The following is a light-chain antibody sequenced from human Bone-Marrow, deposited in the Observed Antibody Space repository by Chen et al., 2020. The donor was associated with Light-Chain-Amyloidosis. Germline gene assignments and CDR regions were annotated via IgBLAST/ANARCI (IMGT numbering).Light chain of an antibody. CDR3: QVWDRSSDRPV. J-gene: IGLJ3*02. Sequence: SYVLTQPSSLSVAPGQTATIAFGGNNIGSTSVHWYHQTPGQAPLLVVYDDSDRPSGIPERLSGSNSGNTATRTISRGEAGDEADYYCQVWDRSSDRPVFGGGTKLTVL. CDR1: NIGSTS. V-gene: IGLV3-21*02. CDR2: DDS.